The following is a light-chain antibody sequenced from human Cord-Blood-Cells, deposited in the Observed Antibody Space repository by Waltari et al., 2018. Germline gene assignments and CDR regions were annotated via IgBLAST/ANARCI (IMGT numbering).Light chain of an antibody. CDR2: AAS. V-gene: IGKV1-39*01. J-gene: IGKJ4*01. CDR1: QSISSY. CDR3: QQSYSTPRMLT. Sequence: DIQMTQSPSSLSASVGDRVTITCRASQSISSYLNWYQQKPGKAPKLLIYAASSLQSGVPSRFSGSGSGTAFTLTISSLQPEDFATYYCQQSYSTPRMLTFGGGTKVEIK.